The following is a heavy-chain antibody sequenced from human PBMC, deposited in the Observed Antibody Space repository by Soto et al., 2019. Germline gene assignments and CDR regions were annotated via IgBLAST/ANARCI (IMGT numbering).Heavy chain of an antibody. Sequence: GGSLRLSCTPSGFTFSNSAMTWVRQAPGKGLEWVSAISVSGSIYYADSVQGRFTISRDISKNTLYLQMNSLRDEDTAVYYCANSLRPVTTIRYYYNTMDVWGQGTTVTVSS. CDR1: GFTFSNSA. J-gene: IGHJ6*02. CDR2: ISVSGSI. D-gene: IGHD5-12*01. CDR3: ANSLRPVTTIRYYYNTMDV. V-gene: IGHV3-23*01.